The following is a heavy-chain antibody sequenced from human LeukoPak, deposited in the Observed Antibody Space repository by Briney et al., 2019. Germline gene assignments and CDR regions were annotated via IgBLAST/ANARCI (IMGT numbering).Heavy chain of an antibody. CDR2: INPNSGGT. CDR3: ARAPDYYGYYFDY. V-gene: IGHV1-2*02. CDR1: GYTFTGYY. D-gene: IGHD3-10*01. Sequence: ASVKVSCKASGYTFTGYYMHWVRQAPGQGLEWMGWINPNSGGTNYAQKFQGRVTMTRDTSISTAYMELSRLRPDDTAVYYCARAPDYYGYYFDYWGQGTLVTVSS. J-gene: IGHJ4*02.